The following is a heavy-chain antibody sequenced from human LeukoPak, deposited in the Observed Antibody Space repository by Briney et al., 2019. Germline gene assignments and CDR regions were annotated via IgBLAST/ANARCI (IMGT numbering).Heavy chain of an antibody. D-gene: IGHD3-22*01. CDR3: ARDPDDGSGYPHPYFDY. CDR2: TNPGGGGT. J-gene: IGHJ4*02. Sequence: ASVKVSCKASGYTFTTFYIHWLRQAPGQGLEWMGITNPGGGGTIYAQNFQGRVTMTRDTSASTLYMELSSLRAEDTAVYYCARDPDDGSGYPHPYFDYWGQGTLVTVSS. V-gene: IGHV1-46*01. CDR1: GYTFTTFY.